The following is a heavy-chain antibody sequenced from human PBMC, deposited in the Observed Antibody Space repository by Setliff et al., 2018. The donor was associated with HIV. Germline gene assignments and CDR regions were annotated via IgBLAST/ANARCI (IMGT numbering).Heavy chain of an antibody. V-gene: IGHV3-21*01. CDR1: GFTFSRYS. Sequence: WGVLKISCAASGFTFSRYSMNWFRQAPGKGLEWVSSISSSSSYIYHADSVKGRFTISRDNAKNSLYLQMNSLRAEDTAVYYCARDFLGDGYMDVWGKGTTVTVSS. D-gene: IGHD3-16*01. J-gene: IGHJ6*03. CDR2: ISSSSSYI. CDR3: ARDFLGDGYMDV.